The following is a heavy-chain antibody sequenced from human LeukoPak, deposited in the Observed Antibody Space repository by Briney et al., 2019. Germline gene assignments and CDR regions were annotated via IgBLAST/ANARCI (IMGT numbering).Heavy chain of an antibody. CDR3: ARQDYDFWSGYRAEYFQH. V-gene: IGHV3-23*01. J-gene: IGHJ1*01. Sequence: GGSLRLSCAASGFTLSNSAMSWVRQAPGKGLEWVSGFSGPGKTYYADSVKGRFTISRDTSKSTLYLQINSLRAEDTAVYYCARQDYDFWSGYRAEYFQHWGQGTLVTVSS. CDR2: FSGPGKT. CDR1: GFTLSNSA. D-gene: IGHD3-3*01.